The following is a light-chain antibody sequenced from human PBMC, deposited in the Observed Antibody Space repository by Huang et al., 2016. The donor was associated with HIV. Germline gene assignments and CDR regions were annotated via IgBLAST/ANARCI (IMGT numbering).Light chain of an antibody. Sequence: DIVMTQSPDSLTVSLGARATINCKYSHSILHTSKNKNLLRWFQQKPGQTPKLLMHWASTRESGVPDRFSGSGSGTDFTLTINGLQAEDVAVYYCQQYFSTPRTFGQGTRVEIK. J-gene: IGKJ1*01. CDR3: QQYFSTPRT. CDR1: HSILHTSKNKNL. CDR2: WAS. V-gene: IGKV4-1*01.